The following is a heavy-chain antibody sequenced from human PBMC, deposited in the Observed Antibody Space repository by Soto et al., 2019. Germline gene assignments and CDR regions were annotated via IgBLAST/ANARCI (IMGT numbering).Heavy chain of an antibody. Sequence: QVQLVQSGAEVKKPGASVKVSCKASGYTFTNYGISWVRQAPGQGLEWMGWISAYNGNTNYAQKLQGRVTMTADTSTSTAYMELRSLRSDDTAVYYCARVADCSSTSCRYYYYYGMDVWGQGTTVTVSS. D-gene: IGHD2-2*01. CDR3: ARVADCSSTSCRYYYYYGMDV. V-gene: IGHV1-18*01. CDR2: ISAYNGNT. CDR1: GYTFTNYG. J-gene: IGHJ6*02.